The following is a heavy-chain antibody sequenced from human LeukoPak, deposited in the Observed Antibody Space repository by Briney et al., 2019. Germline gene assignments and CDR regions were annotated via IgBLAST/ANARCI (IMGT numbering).Heavy chain of an antibody. CDR1: GFTFSSYG. V-gene: IGHV3-30*02. Sequence: GGSLRLSCAASGFTFSSYGMHWVRQAPGKGLEWVAFIRYDGSNKYYADSVKGRFTISRDNSKNTLYLQMNSLRAEDTAVYYCAKDPSSSWYSFRGGMGYWGQGTLVTVSS. J-gene: IGHJ4*02. CDR3: AKDPSSSWYSFRGGMGY. D-gene: IGHD6-13*01. CDR2: IRYDGSNK.